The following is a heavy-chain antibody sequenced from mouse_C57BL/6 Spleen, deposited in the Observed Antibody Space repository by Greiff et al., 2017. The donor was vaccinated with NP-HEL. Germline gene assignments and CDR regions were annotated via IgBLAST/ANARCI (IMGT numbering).Heavy chain of an antibody. D-gene: IGHD1-1*01. V-gene: IGHV1-4*01. J-gene: IGHJ2*01. CDR1: GYTFTSYT. CDR2: INPSSGYT. CDR3: AREYYGSFDY. Sequence: QVQLKESGAELARPGASVKMSCKASGYTFTSYTMHWVKQRPGQGLEWIGYINPSSGYTKYNQKFKDKATLTADKSSSTAYMQLSSLTSEDSAVYYCAREYYGSFDYWGQGTTLTVSS.